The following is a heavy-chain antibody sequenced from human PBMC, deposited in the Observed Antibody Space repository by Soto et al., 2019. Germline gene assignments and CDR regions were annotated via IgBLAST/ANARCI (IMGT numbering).Heavy chain of an antibody. Sequence: QVQLVESGGGVVQPGRSLRLSCAASGFTFSSYGMHWVRQAPGKGLEWGAVLSSDGSDKYYADSVKGRFTISKDNSKNTLYLQMNSLRAEDTAIYYCAKDPVPAIIAVSGPDYWGQGTLVTVSS. D-gene: IGHD6-19*01. J-gene: IGHJ4*02. CDR2: LSSDGSDK. CDR1: GFTFSSYG. V-gene: IGHV3-30*18. CDR3: AKDPVPAIIAVSGPDY.